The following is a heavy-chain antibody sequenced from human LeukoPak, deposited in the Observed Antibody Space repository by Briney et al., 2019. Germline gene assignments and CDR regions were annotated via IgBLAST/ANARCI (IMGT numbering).Heavy chain of an antibody. J-gene: IGHJ6*03. CDR2: IYYSGST. D-gene: IGHD4-17*01. CDR1: GGSISSSSYY. CDR3: ARARNDYGDYGARLNYMDV. V-gene: IGHV4-39*07. Sequence: PSETLSLTCTVSGGSISSSSYYWGWIRQPPGKGLEWIGSIYYSGSTYYNPSLKSRVTISVDTSKNQFSLKLSSVTAADTAVYYCARARNDYGDYGARLNYMDVWGKGTTVTVSS.